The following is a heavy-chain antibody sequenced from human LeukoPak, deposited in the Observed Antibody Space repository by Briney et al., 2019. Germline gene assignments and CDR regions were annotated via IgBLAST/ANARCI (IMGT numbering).Heavy chain of an antibody. CDR2: IYYSGST. V-gene: IGHV4-39*07. CDR1: GGSISSSSYY. CDR3: ARAATKDIIIVRGLDY. J-gene: IGHJ4*02. Sequence: SETLSLTCTVSGGSISSSSYYWGWIRQPPGKGLEWIGSIYYSGSTYYNPSLKSRVTISVDTSKNQFSLKLSSVTTADTAVYFCARAATKDIIIVRGLDYWGQGTLVTVSS. D-gene: IGHD3-10*01.